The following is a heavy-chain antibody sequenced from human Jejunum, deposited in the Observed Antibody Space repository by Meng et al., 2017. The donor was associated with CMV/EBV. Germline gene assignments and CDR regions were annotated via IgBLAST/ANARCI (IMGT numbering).Heavy chain of an antibody. J-gene: IGHJ6*02. V-gene: IGHV3-30*02. CDR3: AKEGIGRAGTGYYYYYALDV. Sequence: ALHWVRQAPGHGLEWVASVQHDGRTKSNRESVKGRFTISRDHSKNTMYLQMNSLSAEDTAVYYCAKEGIGRAGTGYYYYYALDVWGQGTTVTVSS. D-gene: IGHD6-13*01. CDR2: VQHDGRTK. CDR1: A.